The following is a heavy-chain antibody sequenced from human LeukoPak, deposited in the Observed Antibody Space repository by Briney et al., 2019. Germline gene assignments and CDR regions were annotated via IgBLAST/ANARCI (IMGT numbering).Heavy chain of an antibody. CDR2: ISAYNGNT. D-gene: IGHD3-10*01. J-gene: IGHJ5*02. V-gene: IGHV1-18*01. CDR1: GYTFTIYG. CDR3: ARDGELWFGEQYNWFDP. Sequence: ASVKVSCKASGYTFTIYGISWVRQAPGQGLEWMGWISAYNGNTNYAQKLQGRVTMTTDTSTSTAYMELRSLRSDDTAVYYCARDGELWFGEQYNWFDPWGQGTLVTVSS.